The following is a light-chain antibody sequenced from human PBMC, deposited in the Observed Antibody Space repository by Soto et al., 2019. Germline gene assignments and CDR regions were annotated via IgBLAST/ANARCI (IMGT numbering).Light chain of an antibody. V-gene: IGKV3-15*01. CDR3: QQHNDRPT. CDR2: DAS. CDR1: ESVSSK. Sequence: DIGNTPADATLYVSPGRGATYSCRASESVSSKLVGYQKKPGQAPRLLIHDASTRATGIPARFRGNGSGTESVVTVCIVESDDFATYSCQQHNDRPTFGQGTRLEIK. J-gene: IGKJ5*01.